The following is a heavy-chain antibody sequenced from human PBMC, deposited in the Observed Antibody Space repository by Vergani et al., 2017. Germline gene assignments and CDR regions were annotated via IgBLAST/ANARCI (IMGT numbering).Heavy chain of an antibody. Sequence: QVQLQESGPRLVKPSETLSLICSVSGYSISSGYFWGWIRQSPGKGLEWLGTIDRTGRTHLSPSLKSRLTISVDTTKNQFSLRLTSATAADTAVYFCARDGMYPAGIDPKNAFHVGGQVTRVSV. J-gene: IGHJ3*01. D-gene: IGHD3-10*01. CDR1: GYSISSGYF. CDR3: ARDGMYPAGIDPKNAFHV. CDR2: IDRTGRT. V-gene: IGHV4-38-2*02.